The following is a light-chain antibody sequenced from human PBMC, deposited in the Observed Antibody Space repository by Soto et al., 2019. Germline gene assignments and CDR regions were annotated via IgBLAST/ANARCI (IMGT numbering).Light chain of an antibody. CDR1: QSISSW. Sequence: DNQMTQSPSTLAASVGDRVTITCRASQSISSWLAWYQQKPGKAPKLLIYDASSLESGVPSRFSGSGSGTEFTLTISSLQPDHFATYYCQHYKRTFGQGTKVEIK. V-gene: IGKV1-5*01. J-gene: IGKJ1*01. CDR3: QHYKRT. CDR2: DAS.